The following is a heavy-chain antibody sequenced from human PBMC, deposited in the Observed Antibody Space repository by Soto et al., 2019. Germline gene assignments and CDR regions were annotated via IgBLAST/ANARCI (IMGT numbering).Heavy chain of an antibody. CDR2: IYYSGST. CDR3: ARDFLGPTKPSSNNWFDP. D-gene: IGHD1-26*01. CDR1: GGSISSYY. Sequence: ETLSLTCTVSGGSISSYYWSWIRQPPGKGLEWIGYIYYSGSTNYNPSLKSRVTISVDTSKNQFSLKLSSVTAADTAVYYCARDFLGPTKPSSNNWFDPWGQGTLVTVSS. V-gene: IGHV4-59*01. J-gene: IGHJ5*02.